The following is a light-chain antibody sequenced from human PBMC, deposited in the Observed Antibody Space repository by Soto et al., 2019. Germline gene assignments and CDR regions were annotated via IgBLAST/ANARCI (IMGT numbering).Light chain of an antibody. Sequence: QSVLTQPRSVSGSRGQSVTISCTGTSTDVRDYNYVSWYQHHPGKAPKLMIYDVTKRPSGVPDRFSGSKSGNTASLTISGLQAEDEADYYCCSYAGSFRFGGGTKLTVL. CDR3: CSYAGSFR. V-gene: IGLV2-11*01. J-gene: IGLJ2*01. CDR1: STDVRDYNY. CDR2: DVT.